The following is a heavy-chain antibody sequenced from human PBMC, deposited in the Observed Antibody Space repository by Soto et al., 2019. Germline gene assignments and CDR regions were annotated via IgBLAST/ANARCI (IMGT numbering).Heavy chain of an antibody. Sequence: EVQLVESGGDLVQPGGSLRLSCAVSGFTVSSNYMSWVRQAPGKGLEWVSVIYSGGSTYYADSVKGRFTISRDNSKNTLYLQMNSLRAEDMAVYYCARSYGGNLYWYFDLWGRGTLVTVSS. CDR2: IYSGGST. CDR3: ARSYGGNLYWYFDL. J-gene: IGHJ2*01. CDR1: GFTVSSNY. D-gene: IGHD4-17*01. V-gene: IGHV3-66*01.